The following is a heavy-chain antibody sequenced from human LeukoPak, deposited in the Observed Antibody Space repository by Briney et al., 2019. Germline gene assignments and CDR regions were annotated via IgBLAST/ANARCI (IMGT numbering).Heavy chain of an antibody. D-gene: IGHD4/OR15-4a*01. CDR1: GFTFFNYW. V-gene: IGHV3-7*01. CDR3: ARDVDYANPRHDY. J-gene: IGHJ4*02. CDR2: INLEGSQK. Sequence: GGSLRLSCAASGFTFFNYWMSWVRQAPGKGLEWVANINLEGSQKYYVDPLKGRFTISRDNANNLLYLQMNSLRAEDTAVYYCARDVDYANPRHDYWGQGTLVTVSS.